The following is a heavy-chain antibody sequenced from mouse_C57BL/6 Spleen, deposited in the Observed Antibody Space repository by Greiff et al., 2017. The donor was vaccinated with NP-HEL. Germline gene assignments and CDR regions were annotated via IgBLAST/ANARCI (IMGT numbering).Heavy chain of an antibody. Sequence: QVQLQQSGPELVKPGASVKISCKASGYAFSSSWMNWVKQRPGKGLEWIGRIYPGDGDTNYNGKFKGKATLTADKSSSTAYMQLSSLTSEDSAVYFCARGGGVTSSWFAYWGQGTLVTVSA. CDR1: GYAFSSSW. D-gene: IGHD2-2*01. J-gene: IGHJ3*01. CDR3: ARGGGVTSSWFAY. V-gene: IGHV1-82*01. CDR2: IYPGDGDT.